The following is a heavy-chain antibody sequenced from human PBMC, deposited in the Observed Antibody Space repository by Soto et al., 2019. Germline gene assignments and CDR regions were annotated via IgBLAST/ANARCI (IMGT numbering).Heavy chain of an antibody. CDR2: IYYSGST. D-gene: IGHD7-27*01. J-gene: IGHJ6*03. CDR3: ASTKHWGVGYYYYYMDV. V-gene: IGHV4-31*03. Sequence: SETLSLTCTVSGGSISSGGYYWSWIRQHPGKGLEWIGYIYYSGSTYYNPSLKSRVTISVDTSKNQFSLKLSSVTAADTAVYYCASTKHWGVGYYYYYMDVWGKGTTVTVSS. CDR1: GGSISSGGYY.